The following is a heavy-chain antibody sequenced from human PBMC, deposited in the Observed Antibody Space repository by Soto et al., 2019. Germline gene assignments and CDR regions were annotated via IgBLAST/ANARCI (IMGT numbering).Heavy chain of an antibody. CDR2: INQSGST. D-gene: IGHD3-10*01. CDR3: ASRLWFGELSPFDY. CDR1: GGSFSGYY. Sequence: QVQLQQWGAGLLKPSETLSLTCAVYGGSFSGYYWSWIRQPPGKGLEWIGEINQSGSTNYNPSLKIRVTISVDTSKNQFSLKLSSVTAADTAVYYCASRLWFGELSPFDYWGQGTLVTVSS. V-gene: IGHV4-34*01. J-gene: IGHJ4*02.